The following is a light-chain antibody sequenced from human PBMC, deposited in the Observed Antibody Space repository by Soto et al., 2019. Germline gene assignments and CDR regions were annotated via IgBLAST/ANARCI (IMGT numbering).Light chain of an antibody. Sequence: DVQMTQSPSSLSASVGDRVTITCRASRSIGVYLNWYEQKPGRAPKLLIYAVSNVQSGVSSRFSGSASGTDFTLTINHLQPEDFATYYCQQTDSAPSFGGGTRVDIK. J-gene: IGKJ4*01. CDR2: AVS. V-gene: IGKV1-39*01. CDR3: QQTDSAPS. CDR1: RSIGVY.